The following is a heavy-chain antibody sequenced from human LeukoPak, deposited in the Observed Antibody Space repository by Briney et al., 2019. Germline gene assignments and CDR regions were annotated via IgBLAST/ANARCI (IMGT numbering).Heavy chain of an antibody. V-gene: IGHV3-48*03. CDR1: GFTFSSYE. D-gene: IGHD1-26*01. CDR3: ARGRGVVATTTQGD. CDR2: ISSSGTYI. J-gene: IGHJ4*02. Sequence: GGSLILSCVVSGFTFSSYEMNWVRQAPGKGLEWVSYISSSGTYIYYADSVKGRFTISRDNAKNSLYLQMNSLRAEDTGVYYCARGRGVVATTTQGDWGQGTLVTVSS.